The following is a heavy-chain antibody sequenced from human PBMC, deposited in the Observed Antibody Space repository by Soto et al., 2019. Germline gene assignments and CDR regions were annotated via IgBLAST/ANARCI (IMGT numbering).Heavy chain of an antibody. CDR3: AGPLHDYGKYYFDS. CDR1: GYTFTNYW. Sequence: GESLKISCKTSGYTFTNYWIAWVRQMPGKGLEWMGIIYPGVSDTRYSPSLQGQVTISADKSVTTAYLQWSSLKASDTAMYYCAGPLHDYGKYYFDSWGQGTLVTVSS. J-gene: IGHJ4*02. V-gene: IGHV5-51*01. D-gene: IGHD4-17*01. CDR2: IYPGVSDT.